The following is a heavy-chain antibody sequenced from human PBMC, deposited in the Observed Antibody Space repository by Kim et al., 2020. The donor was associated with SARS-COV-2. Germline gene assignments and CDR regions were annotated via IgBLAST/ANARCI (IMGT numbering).Heavy chain of an antibody. Sequence: YADSVKGRFTISRDKSKNTLYLQMNSLRAEDTAVYYCAREVSSYYYGMDVWGQGTTVTVSS. CDR3: AREVSSYYYGMDV. J-gene: IGHJ6*02. D-gene: IGHD2-21*01. V-gene: IGHV3-30*01.